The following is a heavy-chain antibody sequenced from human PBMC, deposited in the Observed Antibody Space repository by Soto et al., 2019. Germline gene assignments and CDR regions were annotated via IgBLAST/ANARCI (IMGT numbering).Heavy chain of an antibody. D-gene: IGHD6-13*01. V-gene: IGHV3-33*01. CDR3: ARDSLQQADVPPFDY. J-gene: IGHJ4*02. CDR1: GFIFSSYG. CDR2: IWYDGSNQ. Sequence: QVQLVESGGGAVQPGRSLRLSCAASGFIFSSYGMHWVRQAPGKGLEWVAVIWYDGSNQYYTDSVQGRFTISRDNSKNTPDLHMNSLGTEDKVVYYRARDSLQQADVPPFDYWGQGTLVTVSS.